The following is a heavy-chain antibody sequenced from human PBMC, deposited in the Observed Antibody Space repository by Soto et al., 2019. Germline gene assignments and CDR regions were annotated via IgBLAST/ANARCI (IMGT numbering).Heavy chain of an antibody. CDR1: GGSFSGYY. CDR3: ASIFSSSSRKNYYYYGMDV. D-gene: IGHD6-6*01. Sequence: SETLSLTCAVYGGSFSGYYWSWIRQPPGKGLEWIGEINHSGSTNYNPSLKSRVTISVDTSKNQFSLKLSSVTAADTAVYYCASIFSSSSRKNYYYYGMDVWGQGTTVTVSS. CDR2: INHSGST. V-gene: IGHV4-34*01. J-gene: IGHJ6*02.